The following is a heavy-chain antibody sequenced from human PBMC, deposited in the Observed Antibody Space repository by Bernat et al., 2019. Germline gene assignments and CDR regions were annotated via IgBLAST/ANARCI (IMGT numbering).Heavy chain of an antibody. CDR1: GFSFSSSA. CDR2: LSHGDGST. Sequence: EVQLLESGGAVVQPGGSLRLSCTSSGFSFSSSAMSWVRQAPGKGLEWVSTLSHGDGSTYYADSVKGRFIISRDNSRNTLYLQMNSLSAEDTALYYCAKRGGDRGWGAFDIWGQGTMVSVSS. CDR3: AKRGGDRGWGAFDI. V-gene: IGHV3-23*01. D-gene: IGHD2-21*01. J-gene: IGHJ3*02.